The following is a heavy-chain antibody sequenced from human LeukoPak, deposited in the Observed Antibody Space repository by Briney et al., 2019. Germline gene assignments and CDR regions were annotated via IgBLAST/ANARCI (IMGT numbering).Heavy chain of an antibody. D-gene: IGHD3-10*01. CDR2: ISSNSDTI. V-gene: IGHV3-23*01. J-gene: IGHJ4*02. Sequence: GGSLRLSCAASGFTFSYYAMNWVRQAPGKGLEWVSGISSNSDTISYADSVKGRFTISRDNSDNTLYLQMNSLRAVDTAVYYCAKVNYYGSGTSYRFNYFDFWGQGTLVTVSS. CDR3: AKVNYYGSGTSYRFNYFDF. CDR1: GFTFSYYA.